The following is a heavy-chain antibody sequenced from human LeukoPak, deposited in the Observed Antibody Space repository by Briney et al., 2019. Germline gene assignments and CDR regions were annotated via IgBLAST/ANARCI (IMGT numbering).Heavy chain of an antibody. V-gene: IGHV1-2*06. D-gene: IGHD2-2*01. CDR2: INPNSGGT. CDR1: GYTFSGYY. J-gene: IGHJ5*02. CDR3: ARLGSLFVVVPAATMSYP. Sequence: RASVKVSCKASGYTFSGYYMHWVRQAPGQGLEWMGRINPNSGGTNYAQKFQGRVIMTRDTSISTAYMELSSLRSDDTAVYYCARLGSLFVVVPAATMSYPWGQGTLVTVSS.